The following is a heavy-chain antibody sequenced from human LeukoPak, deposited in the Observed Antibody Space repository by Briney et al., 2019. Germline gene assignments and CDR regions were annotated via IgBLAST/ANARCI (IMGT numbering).Heavy chain of an antibody. V-gene: IGHV3-74*01. J-gene: IGHJ4*02. Sequence: GGSLRLSCAASGLTFSSAWMHWVRQTPGKGLVWVSRIQSDGTTTYADSVRGRFTISRDNAKNTLYLQMNNLRAEDTAVYYCARDGSYKFDYWGQGTLVTVSS. CDR3: ARDGSYKFDY. CDR1: GLTFSSAW. D-gene: IGHD1-26*01. CDR2: IQSDGTT.